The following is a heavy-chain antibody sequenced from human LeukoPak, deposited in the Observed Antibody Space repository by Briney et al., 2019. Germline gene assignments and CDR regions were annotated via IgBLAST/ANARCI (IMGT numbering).Heavy chain of an antibody. CDR3: ARDGGLGY. V-gene: IGHV3-20*04. Sequence: PGGSLRLSCAASGFTFDDYGMSWVRQAPGRGLEWVSFINWNGVSTDYADSVKSRFTISRDNAKNSLYLQMNSLRAEDTAVYYCARDGGLGYWGQGTLVTVSS. CDR2: INWNGVST. D-gene: IGHD3-16*01. J-gene: IGHJ4*02. CDR1: GFTFDDYG.